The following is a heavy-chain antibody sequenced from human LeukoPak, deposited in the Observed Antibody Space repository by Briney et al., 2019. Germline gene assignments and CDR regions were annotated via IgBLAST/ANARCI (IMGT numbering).Heavy chain of an antibody. CDR2: IYYSGST. V-gene: IGHV4-59*01. Sequence: PSETLSLTCAVSGGSISSYYWSWIRQPPGKGLEWIGYIYYSGSTNYNPSLKSRVTISVDTSKNQFSLKLSSVTAADTAVYYCARVGPHSRDAFDIWGQGTMVTVSS. J-gene: IGHJ3*02. D-gene: IGHD6-13*01. CDR1: GGSISSYY. CDR3: ARVGPHSRDAFDI.